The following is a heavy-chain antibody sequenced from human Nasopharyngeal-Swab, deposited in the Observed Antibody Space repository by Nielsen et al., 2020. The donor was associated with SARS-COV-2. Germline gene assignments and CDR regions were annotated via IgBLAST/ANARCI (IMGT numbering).Heavy chain of an antibody. CDR1: GFTFDDYA. CDR2: ISWNSVSI. D-gene: IGHD2-15*01. J-gene: IGHJ3*02. Sequence: LSLTCAASGFTFDDYAMHWVRQAPGKGLEWVSGISWNSVSIAYADSVSGRFTISRDNAKNSLYLQMNSLRPEDAALYYCAKDMGYCSGSSCFFTSAFDIWGQGTMVT. CDR3: AKDMGYCSGSSCFFTSAFDI. V-gene: IGHV3-9*01.